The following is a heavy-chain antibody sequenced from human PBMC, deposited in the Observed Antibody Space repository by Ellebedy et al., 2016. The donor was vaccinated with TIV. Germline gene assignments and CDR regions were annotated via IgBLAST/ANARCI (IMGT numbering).Heavy chain of an antibody. V-gene: IGHV1-46*01. CDR2: INPSGGST. J-gene: IGHJ3*02. CDR1: GYTFTSYY. CDR3: ASSGQLSGSAFDI. Sequence: ASVKVSCXASGYTFTSYYMHWVRQAPGQGLEWMGIINPSGGSTRYAQKFQGRVTMIRDTSTSTVYMELSSLRSDDTAVYSCASSGQLSGSAFDIWGQGTMVTVSS. D-gene: IGHD1-26*01.